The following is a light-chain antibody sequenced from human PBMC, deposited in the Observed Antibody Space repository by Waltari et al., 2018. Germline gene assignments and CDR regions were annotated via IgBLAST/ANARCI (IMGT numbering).Light chain of an antibody. Sequence: DIVMTQSPDSLSVSLGERATIHCKSSQSVLYTSNYHNYLAWYQQKPGQPPKLLFYWASTRESGVPDRFSGSGSGTDFTLSISTLQAEDVAVYYCQQYYSAPYTFGQGTRLEIK. CDR3: QQYYSAPYT. CDR2: WAS. J-gene: IGKJ2*01. CDR1: QSVLYTSNYHNY. V-gene: IGKV4-1*01.